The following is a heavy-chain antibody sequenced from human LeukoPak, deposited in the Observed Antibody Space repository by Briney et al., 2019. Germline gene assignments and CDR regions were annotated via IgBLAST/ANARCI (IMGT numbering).Heavy chain of an antibody. Sequence: AGGSLRLSCAASGFTVSSTYMSWVRQAPGKGLQWVSVIYSGGSTYYTDSVKGRFTISRDNSKNTLYLQMNSLRVEDTAVYYYARGYNGDYWGQGTLVTVSS. V-gene: IGHV3-66*02. D-gene: IGHD1-1*01. CDR3: ARGYNGDY. J-gene: IGHJ4*02. CDR2: IYSGGST. CDR1: GFTVSSTY.